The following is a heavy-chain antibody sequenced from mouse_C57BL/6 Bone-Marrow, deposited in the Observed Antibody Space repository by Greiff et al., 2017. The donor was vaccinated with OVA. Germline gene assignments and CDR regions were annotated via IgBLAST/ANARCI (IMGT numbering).Heavy chain of an antibody. Sequence: EVQLVESGPELVKPGASVKMSCKASGYTFTDYNMNWVKQSHGKSLEWIGYINPNNGGTSYNQKFKGKATLTVNKSSCTAYMEHRSLTSEDSAVYYCARGYSFAYWGQGTLVTVSA. V-gene: IGHV1-22*01. J-gene: IGHJ3*01. CDR2: INPNNGGT. CDR1: GYTFTDYN. CDR3: ARGYSFAY.